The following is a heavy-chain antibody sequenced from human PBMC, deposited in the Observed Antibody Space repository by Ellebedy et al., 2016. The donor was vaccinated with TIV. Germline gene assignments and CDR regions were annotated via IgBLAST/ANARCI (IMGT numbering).Heavy chain of an antibody. D-gene: IGHD3-10*01. V-gene: IGHV4-4*07. CDR2: IYTSWST. J-gene: IGHJ6*02. Sequence: MPSETLSLTCTVSGGSISSYYWSWIRQPAGKGLEWIGRIYTSWSTNYNPSLKSRVTMSVDTSKNQFSLKLSSVTAADTAVYYCARDRVPHGHYYYYGMDVWGQGTTVTVSS. CDR3: ARDRVPHGHYYYYGMDV. CDR1: GGSISSYY.